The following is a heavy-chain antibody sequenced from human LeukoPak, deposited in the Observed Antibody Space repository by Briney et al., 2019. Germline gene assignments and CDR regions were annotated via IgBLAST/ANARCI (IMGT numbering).Heavy chain of an antibody. CDR3: ERGGYGSIFGVVIQTSDY. J-gene: IGHJ4*02. V-gene: IGHV4-34*01. D-gene: IGHD3-3*01. Sequence: SETLSLTCAVYGGSFSGYYWSWIRQPPGKGLEWIGEINHSGSTNYNPSLKSRVTISVDTSKNQFSLKLSSVTAADTAVYYCERGGYGSIFGVVIQTSDYWGQGTLVTVSS. CDR1: GGSFSGYY. CDR2: INHSGST.